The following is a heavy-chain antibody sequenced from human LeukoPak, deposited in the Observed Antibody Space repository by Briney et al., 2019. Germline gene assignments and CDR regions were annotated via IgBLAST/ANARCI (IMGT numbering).Heavy chain of an antibody. J-gene: IGHJ4*02. CDR1: GFTVSSYA. V-gene: IGHV3-13*01. D-gene: IGHD1-26*01. CDR3: ARQKQSHGSFDY. Sequence: GGSLRLSCAASGFTVSSYAMHWVRQPIGKGLEWVSALGIAGDTFYPGSVKGRFTISRENAKNSLYLQMNSLRAEDTAMYYCARQKQSHGSFDYWGQGTLVTVSS. CDR2: LGIAGDT.